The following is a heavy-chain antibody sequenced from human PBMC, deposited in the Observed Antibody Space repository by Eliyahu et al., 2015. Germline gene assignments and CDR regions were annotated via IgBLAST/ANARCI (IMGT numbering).Heavy chain of an antibody. CDR1: GFTFSSYG. D-gene: IGHD3-3*01. CDR2: IRYDGSNK. CDR3: AKGGYDFWSGYYIYYYGMDV. Sequence: QVQLVESGGGVVQPGGSLRLSCAASGFTFSSYGMXWVRQAPGKGLEWVAFIRYDGSNKYYADSVKGRFTISRDNSKNTLYLQMNSLRAEDTAVYYCAKGGYDFWSGYYIYYYGMDVWGQGTTVTVSS. V-gene: IGHV3-30*02. J-gene: IGHJ6*02.